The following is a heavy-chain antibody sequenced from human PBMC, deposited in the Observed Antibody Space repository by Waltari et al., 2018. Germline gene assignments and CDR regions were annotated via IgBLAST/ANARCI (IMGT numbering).Heavy chain of an antibody. V-gene: IGHV3-23*01. CDR3: ARHLYSIDYLELAK. D-gene: IGHD3-22*01. Sequence: DEHLLESGGGLAQPGGSLRLSCAASGFNFISYAMGWVRQAPGKGREWVSGISDSGVITKYADSVKGRFTVSRDNSKNTVFLHLNSLRAEDTAFYYCARHLYSIDYLELAKWGQGTLVTVSS. CDR2: ISDSGVIT. J-gene: IGHJ4*02. CDR1: GFNFISYA.